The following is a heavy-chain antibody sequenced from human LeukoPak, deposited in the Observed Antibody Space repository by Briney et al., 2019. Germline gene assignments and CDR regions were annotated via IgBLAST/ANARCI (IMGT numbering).Heavy chain of an antibody. J-gene: IGHJ4*02. Sequence: GGSLRLSCAASAFSLNTYNMNWVRRAPGKGLQFVSSISYTGTYIYYADSVKGRFTISRDNAQSSVYLQMNSLRAEDTAVYCCVRDRGTYRPIDYWGQGTLVTVSS. D-gene: IGHD1-26*01. CDR3: VRDRGTYRPIDY. CDR1: AFSLNTYN. CDR2: ISYTGTYI. V-gene: IGHV3-21*04.